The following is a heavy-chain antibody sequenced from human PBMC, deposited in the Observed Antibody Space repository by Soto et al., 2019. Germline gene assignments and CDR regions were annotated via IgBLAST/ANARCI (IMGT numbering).Heavy chain of an antibody. D-gene: IGHD2-15*01. J-gene: IGHJ5*02. V-gene: IGHV1-18*01. CDR2: VRGDNGHR. CDR3: ARDLGYCRSGTCYREWFDP. Sequence: QVQLVQSGAEVKKPGASVKVSCKASGYTFSTHGISWVRQVPGRGLEWMGWVRGDNGHRNYAQSLQGRVTMTTDTSTNTAYMELRSLRSADTAVYYCARDLGYCRSGTCYREWFDPWGQGTLVTVSS. CDR1: GYTFSTHG.